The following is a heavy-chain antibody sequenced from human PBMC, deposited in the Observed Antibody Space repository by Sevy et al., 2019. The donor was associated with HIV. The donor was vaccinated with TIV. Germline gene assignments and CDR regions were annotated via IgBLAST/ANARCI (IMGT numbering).Heavy chain of an antibody. CDR3: ARRGLRFCPYYYYGMDV. CDR2: IKQDGSEK. Sequence: GGSLRLSCAASGFTFSSYWMSWVRQAPGKGLEWVANIKQDGSEKYYVDSVKGRFTISRDNAKNSLYLQMNSLRAEDTAVYYCARRGLRFCPYYYYGMDVWGQGTTVTVSS. D-gene: IGHD5-12*01. V-gene: IGHV3-7*01. CDR1: GFTFSSYW. J-gene: IGHJ6*02.